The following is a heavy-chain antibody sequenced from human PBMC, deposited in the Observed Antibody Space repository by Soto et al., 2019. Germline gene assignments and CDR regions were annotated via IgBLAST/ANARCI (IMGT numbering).Heavy chain of an antibody. D-gene: IGHD5-12*01. V-gene: IGHV1-2*04. CDR3: ARLGYSGYDSVGWFDP. J-gene: IGHJ5*02. CDR1: GYTFTGYY. Sequence: QVQLVQSGAEVKKPGASVKVSCKASGYTFTGYYMHWVRQAPGQGLEWMGWINPNSGGTNYAQKFQGWVTMTRDTXIXXAYMELSRLRSDDTAVYYCARLGYSGYDSVGWFDPWGQGTLVTVSS. CDR2: INPNSGGT.